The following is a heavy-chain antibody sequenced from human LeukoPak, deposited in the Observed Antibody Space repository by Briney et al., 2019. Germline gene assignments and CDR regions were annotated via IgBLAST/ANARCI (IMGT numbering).Heavy chain of an antibody. CDR3: ATTTVQGDSYYYGMDV. D-gene: IGHD4-17*01. CDR1: GFTVSSNY. J-gene: IGHJ6*02. Sequence: PGGSLRLSCAASGFTVSSNYMSWVRQAPGKGLEWVSVIYSGGSTYYADSVKGRFSISRDNSKNTLYLQMNSPRAEDTAVYYCATTTVQGDSYYYGMDVWGQGTTVTVSS. CDR2: IYSGGST. V-gene: IGHV3-53*01.